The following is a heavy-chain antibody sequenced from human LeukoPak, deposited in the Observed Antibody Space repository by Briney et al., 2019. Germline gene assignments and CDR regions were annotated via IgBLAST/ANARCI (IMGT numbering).Heavy chain of an antibody. V-gene: IGHV4-39*07. CDR1: GGSISSSSYY. CDR3: AREFGDYSDLYYYYYYMDV. CDR2: IYYSGST. D-gene: IGHD4-17*01. J-gene: IGHJ6*03. Sequence: SETLSLTCTVSGGSISSSSYYWGWIRQPPGKGLEWIGSIYYSGSTYYNPSLKSRVTISEDTSKNQFSLKLSSVTAADTAVYYCAREFGDYSDLYYYYYYMDVWGKGTTVTISS.